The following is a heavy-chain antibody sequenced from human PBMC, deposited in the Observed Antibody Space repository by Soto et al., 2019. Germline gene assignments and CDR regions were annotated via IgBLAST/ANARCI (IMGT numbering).Heavy chain of an antibody. V-gene: IGHV3-48*02. D-gene: IGHD6-19*01. Sequence: VXXXXSXXXLVXPGXXXXXXCTXXXFXXSXXTMNXXRQAXGXXXXWLSYITSGSGTIYYADSVKGRFTISRXXAXXXXXXXXXXXXDEDTAVYYCARAPDGSSGWYLGYWGQGTLVTVSS. CDR2: ITSGSGTI. CDR3: ARAPDGSSGWYLGY. J-gene: IGHJ4*02. CDR1: XFXXSXXT.